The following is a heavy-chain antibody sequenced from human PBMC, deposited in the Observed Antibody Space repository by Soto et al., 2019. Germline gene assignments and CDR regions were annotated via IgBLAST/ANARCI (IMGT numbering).Heavy chain of an antibody. V-gene: IGHV1-18*04. CDR1: GYTFTSYG. CDR2: ISAYNGNT. J-gene: IGHJ3*02. Sequence: QVQLVQSGAEVKKPGASVKVSCKASGYTFTSYGISWVRQAPGQGLEWMGWISAYNGNTNYAKKFQGRVTMTTDTSTSTAYMELRSLRSDDTAVYYCARDRFSFSPRGAFDIWGQGTMVTVSS. D-gene: IGHD3-3*01. CDR3: ARDRFSFSPRGAFDI.